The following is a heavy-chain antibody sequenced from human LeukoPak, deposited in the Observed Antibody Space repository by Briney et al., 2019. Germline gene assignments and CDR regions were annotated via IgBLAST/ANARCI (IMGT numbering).Heavy chain of an antibody. D-gene: IGHD2-8*01. CDR2: IRYDGSNK. J-gene: IGHJ6*03. CDR3: AKDMLGDYYYYYMDV. CDR1: GFTFSSYG. Sequence: GGSLRLSCAASGFTFSSYGMHWVRQAPGKGLEWVAFIRYDGSNKYYADSVKGRFTISRDNSKNTVYLQMNSLRAEDTAVYYCAKDMLGDYYYYYMDVWGKGTAVTISS. V-gene: IGHV3-30*02.